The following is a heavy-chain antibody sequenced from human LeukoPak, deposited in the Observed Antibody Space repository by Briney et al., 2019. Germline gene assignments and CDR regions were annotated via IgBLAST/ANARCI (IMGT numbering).Heavy chain of an antibody. CDR1: GGSISSYY. CDR2: IYYSGST. J-gene: IGHJ5*02. Sequence: SETLSLTCTVSGGSISSYYWSWIRHPPGQGLERLGYIYYSGSTNYNPSLKSRVTISVDTSKSQFSLKLSSVTAADTAGYYCARANRDGSWFDPWGQGTLVTVSS. V-gene: IGHV4-59*08. D-gene: IGHD1-14*01. CDR3: ARANRDGSWFDP.